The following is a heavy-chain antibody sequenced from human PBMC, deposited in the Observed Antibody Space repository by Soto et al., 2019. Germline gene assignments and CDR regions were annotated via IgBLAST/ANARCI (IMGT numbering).Heavy chain of an antibody. CDR2: INSDGSIT. J-gene: IGHJ6*02. V-gene: IGHV3-74*01. CDR3: ARRDQIAYYYGMDV. Sequence: PGGSLRLSCASSAVPFSSYWMNWVRQAPGKGPVWVSRINSDGSITGYADSVKGRFTISRDNAKNTLYLQMNSLSAEDTAVYYCARRDQIAYYYGMDVWGQGTTVTVSS. CDR1: AVPFSSYW. D-gene: IGHD2-21*01.